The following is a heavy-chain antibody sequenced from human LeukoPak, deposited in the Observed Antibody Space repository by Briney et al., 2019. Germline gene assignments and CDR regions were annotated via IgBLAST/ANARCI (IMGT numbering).Heavy chain of an antibody. CDR3: AREGDMSCFDY. J-gene: IGHJ4*02. CDR1: GFTFSSYS. D-gene: IGHD3-16*01. V-gene: IGHV3-21*01. CDR2: ISSSSSYI. Sequence: GGSLRLSCAASGFTFSSYSMNWVRQAPGKGLEWVSSISSSSSYIYYADSVKGRFTISRDNAKNSLYLQMNSLRAEDTAVYYCAREGDMSCFDYWGQGTLVTVSS.